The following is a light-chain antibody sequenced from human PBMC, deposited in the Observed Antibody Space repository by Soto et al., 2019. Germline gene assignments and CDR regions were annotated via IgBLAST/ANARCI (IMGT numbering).Light chain of an antibody. CDR2: TAS. J-gene: IGKJ2*01. CDR3: QQSYSTPYT. Sequence: DIQMTQSPSSLSASVGDRVTITCRASQIISNYLNWYQQKPGKAPNLLIYTASTLQTGVPSRFSGSGSGTDFTLTISSMQVEDFATYYCQQSYSTPYTFGQGTKLGIK. V-gene: IGKV1-39*01. CDR1: QIISNY.